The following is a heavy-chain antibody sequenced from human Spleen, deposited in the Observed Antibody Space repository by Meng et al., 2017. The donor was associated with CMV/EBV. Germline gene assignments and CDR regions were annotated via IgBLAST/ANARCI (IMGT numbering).Heavy chain of an antibody. V-gene: IGHV1-18*01. Sequence: ASVKVSCKASGYTFTDYLVSWVRQAPGQGLEWMGWITTYNGNTVYAQRFQGRVTMTADKVTTTAYMELSSLTSDDTAVYYCARAGYYDQHYYFQFWGQGTLVTVSS. CDR3: ARAGYYDQHYYFQF. CDR1: GYTFTDYL. J-gene: IGHJ4*02. D-gene: IGHD3-22*01. CDR2: ITTYNGNT.